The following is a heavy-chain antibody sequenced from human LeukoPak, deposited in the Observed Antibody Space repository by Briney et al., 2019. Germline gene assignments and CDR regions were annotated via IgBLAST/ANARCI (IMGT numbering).Heavy chain of an antibody. CDR2: INHSGST. CDR1: GGSFSGYY. V-gene: IGHV4-34*01. CDR3: ARESDFWIDP. J-gene: IGHJ5*02. Sequence: SSETLSLTCAVYGGSFSGYYWSWIRQPPGKGLEWIGEINHSGSTNYNLSLKSRVTISVDTSKNQFSLKLSSVTAADTAVYYCARESDFWIDPWGQGTLVTVSS. D-gene: IGHD3-3*01.